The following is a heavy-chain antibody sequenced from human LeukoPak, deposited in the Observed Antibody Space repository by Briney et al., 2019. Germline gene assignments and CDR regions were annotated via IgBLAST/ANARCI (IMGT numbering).Heavy chain of an antibody. V-gene: IGHV3-48*02. J-gene: IGHJ6*02. CDR2: ITSSTSTI. Sequence: QPGGSLRLSCAASGFIFTSYSIDWVRQAPGKGLEWLSFITSSTSTIYYADSVRGRFTISRDNAKNSVYLQMNSLRDEDMAVYYCARDSQWGYAMDVWGQGTTVTVSS. D-gene: IGHD1-26*01. CDR3: ARDSQWGYAMDV. CDR1: GFIFTSYS.